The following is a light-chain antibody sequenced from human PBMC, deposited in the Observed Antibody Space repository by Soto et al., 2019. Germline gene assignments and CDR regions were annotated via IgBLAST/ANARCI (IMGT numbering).Light chain of an antibody. Sequence: EIVLTQSPGTLSLSPGERATLTCRASQSVSSSYLAWYQQKPGQAPRLLIYGASSRATGIPDRFSGSGSETDFTLATSRLEPEDFAVYYCQQYDSSSWTFGQGTKVEIK. CDR1: QSVSSSY. CDR2: GAS. J-gene: IGKJ1*01. V-gene: IGKV3-20*01. CDR3: QQYDSSSWT.